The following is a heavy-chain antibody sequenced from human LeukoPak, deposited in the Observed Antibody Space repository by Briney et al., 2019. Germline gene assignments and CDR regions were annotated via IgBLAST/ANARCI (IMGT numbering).Heavy chain of an antibody. CDR1: GGSISSGDYY. CDR2: IYYSGST. V-gene: IGHV4-30-4*01. CDR3: ARGVVEVVAATRGIFEAFDI. Sequence: SQTLSLTCTVSGGSISSGDYYWSWIRQPPGKGLEWIGYIYYSGSTYYNPSLKSRVTISVDTSKNQFSLKLSSLTAADTAVYYCARGVVEVVAATRGIFEAFDIWDQGTMVTVSS. J-gene: IGHJ3*02. D-gene: IGHD2-15*01.